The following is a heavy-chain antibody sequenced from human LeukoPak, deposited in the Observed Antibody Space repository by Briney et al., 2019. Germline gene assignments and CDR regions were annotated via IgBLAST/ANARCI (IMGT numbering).Heavy chain of an antibody. CDR1: GYTFTKYY. CDR2: IYPSGGGS. D-gene: IGHD3-22*01. CDR3: ARAFSGYSIDF. V-gene: IGHV1-46*01. Sequence: ASVTVSCTTSGYTFTKYYMHWVRQAPGHGLVWMGIIYPSGGGSSYAQKFQGRVTMTRDTSTSTVYMEVNSLTAEDTAVYYCARAFSGYSIDFWGQGTLVTVSS. J-gene: IGHJ4*02.